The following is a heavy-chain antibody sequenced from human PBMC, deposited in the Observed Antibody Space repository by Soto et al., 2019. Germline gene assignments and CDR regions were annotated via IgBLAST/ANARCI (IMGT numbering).Heavy chain of an antibody. CDR2: ISGSGGST. J-gene: IGHJ4*02. V-gene: IGHV3-23*01. CDR3: AKDQCITIFGVVPLDY. D-gene: IGHD3-3*01. CDR1: GFTFSSYA. Sequence: EVQLLESGGGLVQPGGSLRLSCAASGFTFSSYAMSWVRQAPGKGLEWVSAISGSGGSTYYADSVKGRFTISRDNSKNTLYLQMNSLRAEDTALYYCAKDQCITIFGVVPLDYWGQGTLVTVSS.